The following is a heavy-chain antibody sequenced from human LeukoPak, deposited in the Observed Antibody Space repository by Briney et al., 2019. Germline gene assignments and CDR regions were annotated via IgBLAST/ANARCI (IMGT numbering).Heavy chain of an antibody. J-gene: IGHJ4*02. Sequence: PSETLSLTCTVSGYSISSGYYWGWIRQPPGKGLEWIGYIYYSGSTNYNPSLKSRVTISVDTSKNQFSLKLRSVTAADTAVYYCVRESGSYFHYWGPGTRVIVSS. CDR2: IYYSGST. CDR3: VRESGSYFHY. CDR1: GYSISSGYY. D-gene: IGHD1-26*01. V-gene: IGHV4-38-2*02.